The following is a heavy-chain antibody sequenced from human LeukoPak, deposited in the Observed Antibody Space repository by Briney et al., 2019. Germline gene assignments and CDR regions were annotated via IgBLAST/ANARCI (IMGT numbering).Heavy chain of an antibody. Sequence: ASVKVSCKASGYTFTNYYIHWVRQAPGQGLEWMGIINPSGGSATYAQRFQGRVTMTRDTSTSTVYMELSSLRSEDTAVYYCARFNCGSDCYTDYWGQGTLVTISS. V-gene: IGHV1-46*01. CDR2: INPSGGSA. D-gene: IGHD2-21*02. CDR3: ARFNCGSDCYTDY. CDR1: GYTFTNYY. J-gene: IGHJ4*02.